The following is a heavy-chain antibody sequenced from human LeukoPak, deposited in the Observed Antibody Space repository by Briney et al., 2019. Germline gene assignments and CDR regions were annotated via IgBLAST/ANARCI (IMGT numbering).Heavy chain of an antibody. V-gene: IGHV4-59*01. CDR1: GGSISYYY. D-gene: IGHD6-13*01. CDR2: FYYSGYT. Sequence: PSETLSLTCTVSGGSISYYYWSWVRQPPGKGLEWIGCFYYSGYTNYNPSLKSRLTISVDTSKNQFSLKLSSVTAADTAMYYCATWAYTSSWSNWFDPWGQGTLVTVSS. CDR3: ATWAYTSSWSNWFDP. J-gene: IGHJ5*02.